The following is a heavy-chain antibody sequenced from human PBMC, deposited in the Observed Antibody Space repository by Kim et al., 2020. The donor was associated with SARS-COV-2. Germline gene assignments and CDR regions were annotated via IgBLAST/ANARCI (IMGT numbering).Heavy chain of an antibody. CDR3: AKAYCSSTNCLIDY. J-gene: IGHJ4*02. CDR2: ISWNSGNI. Sequence: SLRLSCAASRFSFDDYAMHWVRQGPGKGLEWVSGISWNSGNIVYADSVKGRFTISRDNAKKSLYLQMNSLRAEDTAFYYCAKAYCSSTNCLIDYWGQGTLVTVSS. V-gene: IGHV3-9*01. D-gene: IGHD2-2*01. CDR1: RFSFDDYA.